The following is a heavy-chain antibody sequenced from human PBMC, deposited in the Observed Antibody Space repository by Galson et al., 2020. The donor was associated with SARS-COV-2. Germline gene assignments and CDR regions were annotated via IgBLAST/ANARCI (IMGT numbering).Heavy chain of an antibody. CDR1: GFTFRNYG. D-gene: IGHD6-6*01. CDR2: LWYDGSHE. Sequence: GESLKISCAASGFTFRNYGMHWVRQAPGKGLEWVADLWYDGSHEYYADSVKGRFTISRDNSKNTLYLQMNSLRVEDTAVYYCARPYSTSSVEYFQHWGQGTLVTVSS. V-gene: IGHV3-33*01. J-gene: IGHJ1*01. CDR3: ARPYSTSSVEYFQH.